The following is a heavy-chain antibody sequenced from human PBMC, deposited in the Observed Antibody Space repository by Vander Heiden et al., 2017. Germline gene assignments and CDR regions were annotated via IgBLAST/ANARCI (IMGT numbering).Heavy chain of an antibody. V-gene: IGHV3-21*01. CDR3: ARGGGRVYYYGSGSYYNN. CDR1: GFPFSGYS. CDR2: ISSSSSYI. D-gene: IGHD3-10*01. Sequence: EVQLVESGVGLVKPGGSLGLSCAAPGFPFSGYSINWVREAPGKGLEWVSSISSSSSYIYYADSVKGRFTISRDNAKNSLYLQMNSLRAEDTAVYYCARGGGRVYYYGSGSYYNNWSQGTLVTVSS. J-gene: IGHJ4*02.